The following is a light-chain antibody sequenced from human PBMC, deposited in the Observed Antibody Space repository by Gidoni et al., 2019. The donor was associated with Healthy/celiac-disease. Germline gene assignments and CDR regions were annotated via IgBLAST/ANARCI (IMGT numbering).Light chain of an antibody. CDR3: QQYYSYPFT. J-gene: IGKJ3*01. CDR1: QGISSY. CDR2: AAS. Sequence: IRMTQSPSSLSASTGDRVTITCRASQGISSYLAWYQQKPGKAPKLLIYAASTLQSGVPSRFSGSGSGTDFTLTISCLQSEDFATYYCQQYYSYPFTFGPGTKVDIK. V-gene: IGKV1-8*01.